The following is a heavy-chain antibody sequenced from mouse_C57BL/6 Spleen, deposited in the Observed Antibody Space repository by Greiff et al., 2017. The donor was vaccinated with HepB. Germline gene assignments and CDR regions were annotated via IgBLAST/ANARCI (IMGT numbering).Heavy chain of an antibody. J-gene: IGHJ3*01. Sequence: VQLQQSGPELVKPGASVKISCKASGYSFTDYYMNWVKQSNGKSLEWIGVINPDYGTTSYNQKFKGKATLTVDQSSSTAYMQLNSLTSEDSAVYDGERGYSGGSRFDYWGQGTMVTVSA. CDR3: ERGYSGGSRFDY. CDR1: GYSFTDYY. D-gene: IGHD1-1*02. V-gene: IGHV1-39*01. CDR2: INPDYGTT.